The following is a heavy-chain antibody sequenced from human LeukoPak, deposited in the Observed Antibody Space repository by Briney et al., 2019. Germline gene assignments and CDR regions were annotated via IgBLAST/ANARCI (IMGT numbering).Heavy chain of an antibody. CDR1: GFTFNMYW. V-gene: IGHV3-7*01. CDR3: VREGEYYYMAA. CDR2: IKQDGGER. Sequence: PGGSLRLSCVASGFTFNMYWMSWVRQAPGKGLEWVANIKQDGGERYYVGSVKGRFTMSRDNAKSSLYLQMNSLRAEDTAVYYRVREGEYYYMAAWGKGTTVTVSS. J-gene: IGHJ6*03. D-gene: IGHD2-21*01.